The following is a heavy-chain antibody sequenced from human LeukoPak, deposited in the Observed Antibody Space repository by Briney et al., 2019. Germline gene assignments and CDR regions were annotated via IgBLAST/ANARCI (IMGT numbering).Heavy chain of an antibody. CDR1: GGSISSYY. D-gene: IGHD1-26*01. Sequence: SETLSLTCTVSGGSISSYYWSWIRQPPGKGLEWIGYIYYSGSTNYNPSLKSRVTISVDTSKNQFSLKLSSVTAADTAVYYCARGKWELLPYFDYWGQGTLVTVSP. J-gene: IGHJ4*02. CDR3: ARGKWELLPYFDY. CDR2: IYYSGST. V-gene: IGHV4-59*01.